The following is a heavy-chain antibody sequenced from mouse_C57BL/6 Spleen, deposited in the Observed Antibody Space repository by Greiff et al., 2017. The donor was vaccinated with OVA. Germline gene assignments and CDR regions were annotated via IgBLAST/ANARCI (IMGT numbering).Heavy chain of an antibody. J-gene: IGHJ2*01. V-gene: IGHV5-17*01. CDR2: ISSGSSTI. CDR3: ARGYYGNYGYFDY. CDR1: GFTFSDYG. Sequence: EVKVEESGGGLVKPGGSLKLSCAASGFTFSDYGMHWVRQAPEKGLEWVAYISSGSSTIYYADTVKGRFTISRDNAKNTLFLQMTSLRSEDTAMYYCARGYYGNYGYFDYWGQGTTLTVSS. D-gene: IGHD2-1*01.